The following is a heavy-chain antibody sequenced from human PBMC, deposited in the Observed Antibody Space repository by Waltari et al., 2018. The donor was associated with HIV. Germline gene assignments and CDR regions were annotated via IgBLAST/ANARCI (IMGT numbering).Heavy chain of an antibody. CDR1: GGSISSGSYY. V-gene: IGHV4-61*02. J-gene: IGHJ4*02. CDR2: YYTTVTT. Sequence: QVQLQESGPGLVKPSQTLSLTCTVSGGSISSGSYYWSWIRQPAGKGRGWCGLYYTTVTTNANPTPRRRAPNSLDPSKTQFPLKLSSVAAADTAVYYCGGRGGGDGGGLGYWGQGTLVTVSS. CDR3: GGRGGGDGGGLGY. D-gene: IGHD3-16*01.